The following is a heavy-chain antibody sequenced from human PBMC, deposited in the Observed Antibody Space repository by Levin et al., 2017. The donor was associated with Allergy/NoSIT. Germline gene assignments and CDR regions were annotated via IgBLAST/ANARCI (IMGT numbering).Heavy chain of an antibody. D-gene: IGHD1-1*01. CDR1: GFTFSSYG. J-gene: IGHJ4*02. CDR2: ISYDGSNK. Sequence: AGGSLRLSCAASGFTFSSYGMHWVRQAPGKGLEWVAVISYDGSNKYYADSVKGRFTISRDNSKNTLYLQMNSLRAEDTAVYYCAKQHQKYNWNDRFDYWGQGTLVTVSS. V-gene: IGHV3-30*18. CDR3: AKQHQKYNWNDRFDY.